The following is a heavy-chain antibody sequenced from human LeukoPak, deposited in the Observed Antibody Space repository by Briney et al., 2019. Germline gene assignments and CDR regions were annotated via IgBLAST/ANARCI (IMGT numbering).Heavy chain of an antibody. CDR1: EFSFSYFA. CDR2: ISNFGDII. V-gene: IGHV3-48*03. D-gene: IGHD6-13*01. J-gene: IGHJ6*03. CDR3: AKDATPALGTVYMDV. Sequence: GGSLRLSCAASEFSFSYFAINWVRQAPGKGLEWIPHISNFGDIIHYADSVEGRFTISRDNDKNSIYLQMNSLRAEDTAVYYCAKDATPALGTVYMDVWGKGTTVTISS.